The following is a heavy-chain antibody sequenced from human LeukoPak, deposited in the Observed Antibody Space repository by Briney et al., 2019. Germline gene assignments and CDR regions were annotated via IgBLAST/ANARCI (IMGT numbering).Heavy chain of an antibody. D-gene: IGHD3-22*01. CDR1: GFTVTSYY. CDR2: ISGNGGAT. J-gene: IGHJ4*02. V-gene: IGHV3-23*01. CDR3: AKATTAIVVDNFFDY. Sequence: GGSLRLSCAASGFTVTSYYMSWVRQAPGKGLEWVSAISGNGGATYYADSVKGRFTISRDNSKNTLHLQMNSLRAEDTALYYCAKATTAIVVDNFFDYWGQGTLVSVSS.